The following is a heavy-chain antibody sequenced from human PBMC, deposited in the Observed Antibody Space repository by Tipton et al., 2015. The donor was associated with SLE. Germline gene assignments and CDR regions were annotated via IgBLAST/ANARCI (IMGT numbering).Heavy chain of an antibody. CDR1: GGSISSYY. Sequence: TLSLTCTVSGGSISSYYWSWIRQPPGKGLEWIGYIYYSGSTNYNPSLKSRVTISVDTSKDQFSLKLSSVTAADTAVYYCARGIFGVVILFDYWGQGTLVTVSP. J-gene: IGHJ4*02. D-gene: IGHD3-3*01. V-gene: IGHV4-59*01. CDR3: ARGIFGVVILFDY. CDR2: IYYSGST.